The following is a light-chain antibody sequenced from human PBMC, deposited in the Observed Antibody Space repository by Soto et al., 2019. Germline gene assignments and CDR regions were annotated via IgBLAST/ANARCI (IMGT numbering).Light chain of an antibody. CDR1: QSVSSK. Sequence: EVVMTQSPATLSVSPGERATLSCRASQSVSSKLGWYQQKPGQAPRLLIYSASTRATGIPARFSGTGSGTEFTLIISSLKSEDFAVYYCQQYHKWPLTFGGGTKVEIK. CDR3: QQYHKWPLT. CDR2: SAS. J-gene: IGKJ4*01. V-gene: IGKV3-15*01.